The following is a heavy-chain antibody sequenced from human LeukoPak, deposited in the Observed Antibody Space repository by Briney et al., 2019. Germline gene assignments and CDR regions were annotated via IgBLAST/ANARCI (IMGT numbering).Heavy chain of an antibody. V-gene: IGHV3-13*01. CDR1: EFTLGSHD. D-gene: IGHD5-18*01. CDR3: VREARGYHYTYFDY. J-gene: IGHJ4*02. CDR2: VSSGFHA. Sequence: PGGSLRLSCTASEFTLGSHDMHWVRQIPGQGLEWVAAVSSGFHAFFADSVQGRFTVSREDARNSLYLQMNSLRAGDTAVYYCVREARGYHYTYFDYWGQGTLVTVSS.